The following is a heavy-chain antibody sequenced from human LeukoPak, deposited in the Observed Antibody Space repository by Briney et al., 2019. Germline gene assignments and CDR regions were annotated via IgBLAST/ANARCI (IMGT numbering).Heavy chain of an antibody. V-gene: IGHV3-23*01. J-gene: IGHJ4*02. Sequence: GGSLRLSCAASGFTFSSYAMSWVRQAPGKGPEWVSAISGSGGSTYYADSVKGRFTISRDNSKNTLYLQMNSLRAEDTAVYYCAKGYSGYSYGYYFDYWGQGTLVTVSS. CDR1: GFTFSSYA. CDR2: ISGSGGST. D-gene: IGHD5-18*01. CDR3: AKGYSGYSYGYYFDY.